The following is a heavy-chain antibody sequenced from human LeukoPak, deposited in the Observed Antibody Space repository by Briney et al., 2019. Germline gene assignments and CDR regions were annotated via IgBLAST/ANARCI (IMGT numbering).Heavy chain of an antibody. CDR3: AKVGVTTTYYYGMDV. J-gene: IGHJ6*02. CDR2: ISWNSGSI. Sequence: GRSLRLSCAASGFTFDDYAMHWVRQAPGKGLEWVSGISWNSGSIGYADSVKGRSTISRDNAKNSLYLQMNSLRAEDTALYYCAKVGVTTTYYYGMDVWGQGTTVTVSS. V-gene: IGHV3-9*01. CDR1: GFTFDDYA. D-gene: IGHD4-17*01.